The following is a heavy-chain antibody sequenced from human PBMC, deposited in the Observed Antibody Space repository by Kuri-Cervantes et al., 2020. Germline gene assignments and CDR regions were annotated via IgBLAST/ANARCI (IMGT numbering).Heavy chain of an antibody. D-gene: IGHD3-22*01. CDR2: IPHDGVNP. Sequence: GESLKISCAASGFTFKNYDMHWVRQAPGKGLEWVTFIPHDGVNPNYAAPVKGRFTISRDNSKNTLYLQMNSLRAEDTAVYYCAKGGSSGTDYWGQGTLVTVSS. CDR1: GFTFKNYD. CDR3: AKGGSSGTDY. J-gene: IGHJ4*02. V-gene: IGHV3-30*02.